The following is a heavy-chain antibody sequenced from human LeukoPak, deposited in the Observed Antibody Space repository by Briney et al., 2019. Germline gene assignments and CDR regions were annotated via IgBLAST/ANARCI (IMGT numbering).Heavy chain of an antibody. V-gene: IGHV4-34*01. CDR2: INHSGST. J-gene: IGHJ6*03. CDR1: GGSFSGYY. Sequence: PSETLSLTCAVYGGSFSGYYWSWIRQPPGKGLEWIGEINHSGSTNYNPSLKSRVTISVDTSKNQFSLKLSSVTAADTAVYYCARLPKNCSSTSCYLYYHYMDVGGKWTTVTV. CDR3: ARLPKNCSSTSCYLYYHYMDV. D-gene: IGHD2-2*01.